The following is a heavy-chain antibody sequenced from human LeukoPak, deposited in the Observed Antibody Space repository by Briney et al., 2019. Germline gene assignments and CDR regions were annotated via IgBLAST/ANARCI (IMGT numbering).Heavy chain of an antibody. V-gene: IGHV1-2*02. CDR2: INPNSGGT. CDR1: GYTFTGYY. CDR3: ARVKTMIIVVSLFDY. D-gene: IGHD3-22*01. Sequence: ASVKVSCKASGYTFTGYYMHWVRQTPGQGLEWMGWINPNSGGTNYAQQFQGRLTMTRDTSISTAYMELSRLRSDDTAVYYCARVKTMIIVVSLFDYWGQGTLVTVSS. J-gene: IGHJ4*02.